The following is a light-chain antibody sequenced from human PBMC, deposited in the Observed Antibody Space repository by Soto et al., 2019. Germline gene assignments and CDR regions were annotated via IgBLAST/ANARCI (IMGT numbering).Light chain of an antibody. CDR3: QQYNSYSLYT. V-gene: IGKV1-5*01. CDR2: DAS. CDR1: QSISSW. J-gene: IGKJ2*01. Sequence: DIQMTQSPYTLSASVGDRVTITCRASQSISSWLAWYQQKPGKAPKLLIYDASSSESGVPSRFSGSGSGTEFTLTISSLQPDDFATYYCQQYNSYSLYTFGQGTKLEIK.